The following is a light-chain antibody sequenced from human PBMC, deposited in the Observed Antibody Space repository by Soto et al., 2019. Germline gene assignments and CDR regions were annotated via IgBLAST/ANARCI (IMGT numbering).Light chain of an antibody. J-gene: IGKJ1*01. V-gene: IGKV3-15*01. CDR2: GAY. CDR3: QHYNSWPRT. Sequence: EMVMTQSPATLSVSPGERATLSCRASQSVSSNLAWYQQKPGQAPRLLIYGAYTRATGVPARFSGSGSGTEFTLTISSLQSEDFAVYHCQHYNSWPRTFGQGTKVESK. CDR1: QSVSSN.